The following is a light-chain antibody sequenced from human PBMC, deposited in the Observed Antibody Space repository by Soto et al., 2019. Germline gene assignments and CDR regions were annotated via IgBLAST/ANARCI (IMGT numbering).Light chain of an antibody. CDR3: CSYAGSSTVV. V-gene: IGLV2-23*01. J-gene: IGLJ2*01. Sequence: QSALTQPASVSGSPGQSITISCTGTSSDVGNYNLVSWYQQHPGKAPKLMIYEGSKRPSGVSNRVSGSKSGNTASLTISGLQAEDEADYYCCSYAGSSTVVFGGGTKLTVL. CDR2: EGS. CDR1: SSDVGNYNL.